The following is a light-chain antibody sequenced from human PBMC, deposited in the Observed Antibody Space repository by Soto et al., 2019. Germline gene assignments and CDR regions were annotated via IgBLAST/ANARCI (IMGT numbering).Light chain of an antibody. J-gene: IGLJ1*01. CDR1: SSDICAYDF. V-gene: IGLV2-14*01. CDR3: CSHTSASTPFV. Sequence: QSALTQPASVSGSPGQSITISCTGTSSDICAYDFVSWYQHRPGKAPELVIYDVNSRPSGVSDRFSGSKSGSTASLTISGLQAEDEGDYHCCSHTSASTPFVFGTGTKLTVL. CDR2: DVN.